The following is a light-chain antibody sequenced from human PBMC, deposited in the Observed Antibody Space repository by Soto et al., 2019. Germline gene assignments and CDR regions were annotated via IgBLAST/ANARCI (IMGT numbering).Light chain of an antibody. Sequence: IVLTQSPNILSLSLGERATLSCRASRDIGTNLVWYQQRPGQAPRVLLYGASTRATDLPARFSGSGSGTEFTLTISSLQSEDFALYYCQQYSDWPSWTLGQGTKVEIK. V-gene: IGKV3-15*01. CDR2: GAS. J-gene: IGKJ1*01. CDR3: QQYSDWPSWT. CDR1: RDIGTN.